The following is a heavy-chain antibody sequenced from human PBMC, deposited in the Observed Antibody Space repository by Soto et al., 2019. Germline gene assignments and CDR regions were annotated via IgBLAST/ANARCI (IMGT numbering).Heavy chain of an antibody. D-gene: IGHD4-17*01. CDR1: GGTFSSYA. CDR2: IIPIFGTA. CDR3: ARDETDDYGGNFDY. J-gene: IGHJ4*02. Sequence: SVKVSCKASGGTFSSYAISWVRQAPGQGLEWMGGIIPIFGTANYAQKFQGRVTITADESTSTAYMELSSLRSEDTAVYYCARDETDDYGGNFDYWGQGTLVTVSS. V-gene: IGHV1-69*13.